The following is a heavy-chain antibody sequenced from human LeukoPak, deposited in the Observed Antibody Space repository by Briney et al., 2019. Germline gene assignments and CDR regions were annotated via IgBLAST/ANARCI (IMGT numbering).Heavy chain of an antibody. CDR1: GGSISSSSYY. CDR2: IYYSGST. J-gene: IGHJ3*02. CDR3: ARPYSGWLVQSEAFDI. V-gene: IGHV4-39*01. D-gene: IGHD6-19*01. Sequence: SETLSLTCTVSGGSISSSSYYWGWIRQPPGKGLEWIGCIYYSGSTYYDPSLKSRVTISVDTSKNQFSLKLSSVTAADTALYYCARPYSGWLVQSEAFDIWGQGTMVTVSS.